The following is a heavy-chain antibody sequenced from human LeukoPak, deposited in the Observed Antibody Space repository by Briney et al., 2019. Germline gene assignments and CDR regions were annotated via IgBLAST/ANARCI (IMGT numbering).Heavy chain of an antibody. V-gene: IGHV4-34*01. CDR2: INHSGST. D-gene: IGHD2-8*01. CDR3: ARGGVRIRS. CDR1: GGSFSGYY. Sequence: SETLSLTCAVYGGSFSGYYWSWIRQPPGKGLEWIGEINHSGSTNYNPSLKSRVTISVDTSKNQFSLKLSSVTAADTAVYYCARGGVRIRSWGQGTLVTVSS. J-gene: IGHJ5*02.